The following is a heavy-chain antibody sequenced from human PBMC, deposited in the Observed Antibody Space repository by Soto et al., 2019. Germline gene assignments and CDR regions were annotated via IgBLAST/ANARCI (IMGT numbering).Heavy chain of an antibody. D-gene: IGHD3-22*01. CDR1: GGTFSSYA. V-gene: IGHV1-69*13. CDR3: ARGYDRRNYYYYGMDV. CDR2: IIPIFGTA. Sequence: SVKVSCKASGGTFSSYAISWVRQAPGQGLEWMGGIIPIFGTANYAQKFQGRVTITADESTSTAYMELGSLRSEDTAVYYCARGYDRRNYYYYGMDVWGQGTTVTVSS. J-gene: IGHJ6*02.